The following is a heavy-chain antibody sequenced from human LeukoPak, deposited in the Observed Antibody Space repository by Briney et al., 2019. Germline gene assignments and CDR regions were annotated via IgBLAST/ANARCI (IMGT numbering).Heavy chain of an antibody. CDR1: GGSFSGYY. D-gene: IGHD3-10*02. CDR2: INHSGST. J-gene: IGHJ6*03. V-gene: IGHV4-34*01. Sequence: SETLSLTCAVYGGSFSGYYWSWIRQPPGKGLEWIGEINHSGSTNYNPSLKSRVTISVDTSKNRFSLKLSSVTAADAAVYYCARSLRVRGVPDYMDVWGKGTTVIISS. CDR3: ARSLRVRGVPDYMDV.